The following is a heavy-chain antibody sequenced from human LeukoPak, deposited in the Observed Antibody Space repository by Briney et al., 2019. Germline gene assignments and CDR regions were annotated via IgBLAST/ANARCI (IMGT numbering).Heavy chain of an antibody. D-gene: IGHD3-16*01. CDR3: ARAWGGYHRYYYYGMDV. V-gene: IGHV4-34*01. J-gene: IGHJ6*02. CDR2: INHSGST. Sequence: SETLSLTCAVYGGSFSVYYWSWIRQPPGKGLEWIGEINHSGSTNYNPSLKSRVTISVDTSKNQFSLKLSSVTAADTAVYYCARAWGGYHRYYYYGMDVWGQGTTVTVSS. CDR1: GGSFSVYY.